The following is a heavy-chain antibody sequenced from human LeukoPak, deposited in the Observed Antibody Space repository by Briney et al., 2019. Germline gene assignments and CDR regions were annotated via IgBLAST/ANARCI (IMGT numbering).Heavy chain of an antibody. D-gene: IGHD6-19*01. Sequence: PGGSLKLSCSASGFTFSSYGMHWVRQAPGKGLEGVAFTSYDGINKYYVESVKGRFTISRDNSKNTLYLQMNSLRAEDTAVYFCAKTTLAVAGNFDYWGQGTLVTVSS. V-gene: IGHV3-30*18. J-gene: IGHJ4*02. CDR1: GFTFSSYG. CDR3: AKTTLAVAGNFDY. CDR2: TSYDGINK.